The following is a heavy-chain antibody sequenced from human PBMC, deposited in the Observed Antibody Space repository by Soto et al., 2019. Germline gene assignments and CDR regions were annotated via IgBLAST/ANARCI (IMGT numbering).Heavy chain of an antibody. Sequence: QITLKESGPALVKPTQTLTLTCTFSGFSLSTSGVGVGWIRQPPGKALEWLALIYWDDDKRYSPSLKRRLTITKDTSKNQVVLTMTNMDPVETATYYCAHSLIPDWGSRGAFDYWGQGTLVTVSS. V-gene: IGHV2-5*02. D-gene: IGHD7-27*01. J-gene: IGHJ4*02. CDR1: GFSLSTSGVG. CDR3: AHSLIPDWGSRGAFDY. CDR2: IYWDDDK.